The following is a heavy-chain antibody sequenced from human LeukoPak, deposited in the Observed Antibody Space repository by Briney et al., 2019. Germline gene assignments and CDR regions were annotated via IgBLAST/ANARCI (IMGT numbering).Heavy chain of an antibody. V-gene: IGHV3-33*01. D-gene: IGHD2-2*01. CDR2: IWYDGSNK. CDR3: ARGGRDCSSTSCFLTPIDY. Sequence: GGSLRLSCAASGFTFSSYGMHWVRQAPGKGLEWVAVIWYDGSNKYYADSVKGRFTISKDNSKNTLYLQMNSLRAEDTAVYYCARGGRDCSSTSCFLTPIDYWGQGTLVTVSS. CDR1: GFTFSSYG. J-gene: IGHJ4*02.